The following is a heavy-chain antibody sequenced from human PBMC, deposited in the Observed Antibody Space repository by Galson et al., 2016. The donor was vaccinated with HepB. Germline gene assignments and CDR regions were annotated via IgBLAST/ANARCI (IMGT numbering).Heavy chain of an antibody. CDR2: ISSSGNTI. Sequence: SLRLSCAASGFSFSDYFMAWIRQAPGKGLEWVSYISSSGNTIYYADSVKGRFTISRDNAKNSLYLQMNSLRAEDTAVYYCAKFIPEHAHYDVWSGPGYYGMDVWGQGTTVTVSS. J-gene: IGHJ6*02. D-gene: IGHD3-3*01. CDR3: AKFIPEHAHYDVWSGPGYYGMDV. CDR1: GFSFSDYF. V-gene: IGHV3-11*01.